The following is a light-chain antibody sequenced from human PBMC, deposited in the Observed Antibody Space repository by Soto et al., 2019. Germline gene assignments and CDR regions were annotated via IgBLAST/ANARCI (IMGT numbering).Light chain of an antibody. CDR1: QNVSTY. CDR2: DAS. J-gene: IGKJ3*01. CDR3: QQRTNWLT. V-gene: IGKV3-11*01. Sequence: EIVLTQSPATLSLSPGERVTLSCRASQNVSTYLAWYQQKPGQAPRLLIYDASDRATGIPARFRGSGSGTDFTLTISSLEPEDSAVYYCQQRTNWLTFGPGTKVDIK.